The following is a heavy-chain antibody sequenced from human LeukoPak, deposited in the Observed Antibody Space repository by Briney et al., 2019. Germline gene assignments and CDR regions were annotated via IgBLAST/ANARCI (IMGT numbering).Heavy chain of an antibody. CDR2: ITSSRSYT. J-gene: IGHJ2*01. CDR1: GFTFITYS. V-gene: IGHV3-21*06. Sequence: GGSLRLSCAASGFTFITYSMTWVRQAPGKGLEWVSSITSSRSYTRYADSVRGRFTISRDNANNSLYLQMNRLRAKDTAVYYCVRDRYSDL. CDR3: VRDRYSDL.